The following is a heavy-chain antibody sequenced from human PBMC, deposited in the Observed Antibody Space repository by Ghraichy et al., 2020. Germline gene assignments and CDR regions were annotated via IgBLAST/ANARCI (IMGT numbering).Heavy chain of an antibody. J-gene: IGHJ6*02. CDR2: IRSRSDGGTI. V-gene: IGHV3-15*01. CDR1: GFTFKTAW. Sequence: LTCVASGFTFKTAWMSWVRQAPGKGLEWIGRIRSRSDGGTIDYAAPVQGRFTISRDDSKNTVYLEMNSLRTEDTAIYYCNRAIRINYYYYYVVDVWGQGTTVTVSS. CDR3: NRAIRINYYYYYVVDV.